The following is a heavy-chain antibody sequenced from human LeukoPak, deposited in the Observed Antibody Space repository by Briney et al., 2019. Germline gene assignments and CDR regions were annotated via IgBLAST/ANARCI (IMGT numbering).Heavy chain of an antibody. J-gene: IGHJ4*02. D-gene: IGHD6-13*01. CDR3: ARDRRSSWPYYFDY. Sequence: ASVKVSCKASGYTFTGYYMHWVRQAPGQGLEWMGWINPNSGGTNYAQKFQGRVAMTRDTSISTAYMELSRLRSDDTAVYYCARDRRSSWPYYFDYWGQGTLVTVSS. CDR1: GYTFTGYY. V-gene: IGHV1-2*02. CDR2: INPNSGGT.